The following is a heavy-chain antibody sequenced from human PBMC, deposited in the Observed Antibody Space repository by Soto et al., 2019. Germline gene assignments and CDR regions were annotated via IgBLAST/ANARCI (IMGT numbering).Heavy chain of an antibody. CDR1: GGTFSSYA. V-gene: IGHV1-69*13. CDR3: ARAYYDSSGDMEYYFDY. Sequence: GASVKVSCKASGGTFSSYAISWVRQAPGQGLEWMGGTIPIFGTANYAQKFQGRVTITADESTSTAYMELSSLRSEDTAVYYCARAYYDSSGDMEYYFDYWGQGTLVTVSS. CDR2: TIPIFGTA. D-gene: IGHD3-22*01. J-gene: IGHJ4*02.